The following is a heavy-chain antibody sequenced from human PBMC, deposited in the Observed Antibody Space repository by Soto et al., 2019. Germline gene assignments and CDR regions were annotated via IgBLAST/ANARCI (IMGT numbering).Heavy chain of an antibody. J-gene: IGHJ6*03. CDR3: ARGFYYYMDV. V-gene: IGHV4-31*02. CDR1: GGSISSGGYY. CDR2: IYYSGGN. Sequence: SETLSLTCTVSGGSISSGGYYWSWIRQHPGKGLEWIGYIYYSGGNYYNPSLKSRVNTSVDTSKNQFSLKLNSVTAADTAVYYCARGFYYYMDVWGKGTTVTVSS.